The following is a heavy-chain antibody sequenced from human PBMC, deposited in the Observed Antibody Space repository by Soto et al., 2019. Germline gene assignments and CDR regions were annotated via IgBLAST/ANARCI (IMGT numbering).Heavy chain of an antibody. D-gene: IGHD3-3*01. V-gene: IGHV4-30-2*01. J-gene: IGHJ4*02. CDR2: IYHSGST. CDR3: AREVVWSGYYYFDY. CDR1: GGSISSGGYS. Sequence: PSETLSLTCAVSGGSISSGGYSWSWIRQPPGKGLEWIGYIYHSGSTYYNPSLKSRVTISVDRSKNQFSLKLSSVTAADTAVYYCAREVVWSGYYYFDYWGQGTLVTVSS.